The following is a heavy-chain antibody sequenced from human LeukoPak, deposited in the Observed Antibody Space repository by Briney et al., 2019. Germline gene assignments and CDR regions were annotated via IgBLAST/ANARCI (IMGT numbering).Heavy chain of an antibody. V-gene: IGHV4-4*02. CDR3: AREGEYSYGPPHYFDY. J-gene: IGHJ4*02. D-gene: IGHD5-18*01. Sequence: SETLSLTCAVSGGSISSSNWWSWVRQPPGKGLEWIGEIYHSGSTNYNPSLKSRVTISVDTSKNQFSLKLSSVTAADTAVYYCAREGEYSYGPPHYFDYWGQGTLVTVSS. CDR1: GGSISSSNW. CDR2: IYHSGST.